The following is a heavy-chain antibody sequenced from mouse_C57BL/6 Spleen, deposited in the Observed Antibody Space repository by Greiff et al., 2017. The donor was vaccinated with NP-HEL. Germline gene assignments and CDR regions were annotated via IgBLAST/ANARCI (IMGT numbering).Heavy chain of an antibody. D-gene: IGHD2-5*01. J-gene: IGHJ4*01. Sequence: EVQGVESGGGLVQPKGSLKLSCAASGFTFNTYAMHWVRQAPGKGLEWVARIRSKSSNYATYYADSVKDRFTISRDDSQSMLYLQMNNLKTEDTAMYYCVRDPYSNYPYAMDYWGQGTSVTVSS. CDR2: IRSKSSNYAT. CDR3: VRDPYSNYPYAMDY. CDR1: GFTFNTYA. V-gene: IGHV10-3*01.